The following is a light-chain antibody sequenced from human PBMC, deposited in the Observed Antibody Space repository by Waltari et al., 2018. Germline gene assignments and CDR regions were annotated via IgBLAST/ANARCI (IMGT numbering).Light chain of an antibody. Sequence: DIVMTQSPDSLPVSLGERATINCKSSQTVLYSANNKNYLTCYQHKPGQPPKPLISWASIPESGVPDRVSGSGSGTDFTLTISSLQAEDVAVYYCQQHYTTPWTFGQGTKVEIK. J-gene: IGKJ1*01. CDR3: QQHYTTPWT. CDR1: QTVLYSANNKNY. CDR2: WAS. V-gene: IGKV4-1*01.